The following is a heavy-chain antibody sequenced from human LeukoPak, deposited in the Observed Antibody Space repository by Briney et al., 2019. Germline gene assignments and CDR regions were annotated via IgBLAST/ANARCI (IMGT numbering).Heavy chain of an antibody. Sequence: PGGSLRLSCAASGFTVSSSYMSWVRQAREKGLEWVSVIYSGGSTYYADSVKGRFTISRDNSKNTLYLQMNSLRAEDTAVYYCARDGYSSSSGSNYYYYGMDVWGQGTTVTVSS. V-gene: IGHV3-66*01. CDR2: IYSGGST. CDR3: ARDGYSSSSGSNYYYYGMDV. CDR1: GFTVSSSY. J-gene: IGHJ6*02. D-gene: IGHD6-6*01.